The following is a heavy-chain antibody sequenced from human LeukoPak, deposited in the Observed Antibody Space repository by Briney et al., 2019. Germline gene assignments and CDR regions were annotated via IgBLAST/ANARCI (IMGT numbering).Heavy chain of an antibody. CDR2: IEQDGSET. J-gene: IGHJ4*02. Sequence: GGSLRLSCAASGFTFSNYWMSWVRRAPGKGLEWVANIEQDGSETYYVDSVRGRFTISRDNAKKSLYLQMNSLRAEDTAIYYCARDFWGGYRVDYLDYWGQGTLVTVSS. D-gene: IGHD3-3*01. V-gene: IGHV3-7*01. CDR1: GFTFSNYW. CDR3: ARDFWGGYRVDYLDY.